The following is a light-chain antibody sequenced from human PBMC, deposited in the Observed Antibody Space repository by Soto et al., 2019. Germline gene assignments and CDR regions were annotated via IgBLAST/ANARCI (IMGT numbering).Light chain of an antibody. V-gene: IGKV3-15*01. CDR1: QSVSSSY. J-gene: IGKJ1*01. CDR2: GAS. Sequence: EIVLTQSPGTLSLSPGERATLSCRASQSVSSSYLAWYQQKPGQAPRLLIYGASTRATGIPARFSGSGSGTELTITISSLQSEDCAVYDCQQYNNWPRTFGQGTKVDI. CDR3: QQYNNWPRT.